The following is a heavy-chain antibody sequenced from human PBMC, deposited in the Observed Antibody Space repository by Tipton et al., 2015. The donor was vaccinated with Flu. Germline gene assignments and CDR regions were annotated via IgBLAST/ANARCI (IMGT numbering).Heavy chain of an antibody. CDR3: ARDQGFGGGLTYDYYAMDV. CDR2: ISGSGST. Sequence: TLSLTCTVSGGSISNGNNYWSWIRQPAGRGLEWMGHISGSGSTNYNPSLKSRVTMSIDTSKNQFSLKLSSVTAADTAVYYCARDQGFGGGLTYDYYAMDVWGQGTTVTVSS. CDR1: GGSISNGNNY. J-gene: IGHJ6*02. V-gene: IGHV4-61*09. D-gene: IGHD3-10*01.